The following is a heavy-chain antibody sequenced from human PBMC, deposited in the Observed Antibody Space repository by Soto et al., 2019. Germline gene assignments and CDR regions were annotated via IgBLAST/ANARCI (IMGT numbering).Heavy chain of an antibody. V-gene: IGHV1-69*13. CDR1: GGTFSSYA. Sequence: SVKVSCKASGGTFSSYAISWVRQAPGQGLEWMGGIIPIFGTANCAQKFQGRVTITADESTSTAYMELSSLRSEDTAVYYCARDEGSGGSCYNLCYGMDVWVQGATVTVSS. CDR3: ARDEGSGGSCYNLCYGMDV. CDR2: IIPIFGTA. D-gene: IGHD2-15*01. J-gene: IGHJ6*02.